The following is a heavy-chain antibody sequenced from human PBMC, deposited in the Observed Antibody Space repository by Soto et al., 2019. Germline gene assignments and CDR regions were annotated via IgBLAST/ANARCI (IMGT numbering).Heavy chain of an antibody. CDR3: ARESNYYDSSGYWAGDAFDI. V-gene: IGHV3-30-3*01. CDR1: GFTFSSYA. D-gene: IGHD3-22*01. CDR2: ISYDGSNK. Sequence: QVQLVESGGGVVQPGRSLRLSCAASGFTFSSYAMHWVRQAPGKGLEWVAVISYDGSNKYYADSVKGRFTISRDNSKNTLYLQMNSLRAEDTAVYYCARESNYYDSSGYWAGDAFDIWGQGTMVTVSS. J-gene: IGHJ3*02.